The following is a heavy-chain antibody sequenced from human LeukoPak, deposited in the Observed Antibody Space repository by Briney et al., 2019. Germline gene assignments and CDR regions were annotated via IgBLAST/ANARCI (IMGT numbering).Heavy chain of an antibody. V-gene: IGHV4-4*07. CDR3: ARVGGYSGYDLPNYYYYGMDV. D-gene: IGHD5-12*01. CDR1: GGSISSYY. CDR2: IYTSGST. Sequence: SETLSLTCTVSGGSISSYYWSWIRQPAGKGLEWIGRIYTSGSTNYNPSLKSRVTMSVDTSKNQFSLKLSSVTAADTAVYYCARVGGYSGYDLPNYYYYGMDVWGQGTTVTVSS. J-gene: IGHJ6*02.